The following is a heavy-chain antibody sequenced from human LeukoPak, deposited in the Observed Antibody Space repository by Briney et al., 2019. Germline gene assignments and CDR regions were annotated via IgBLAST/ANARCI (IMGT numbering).Heavy chain of an antibody. J-gene: IGHJ6*03. Sequence: SETLSLTCTVSGGSISSYYWSWIRQPAGKGLEWIGRIYTGGSTNYNPSLKSRVTMSVDTSKNQFSLKLSSVTAADTAVYYCARDLETTDYYYYMDVWGKGTTVTVSS. CDR1: GGSISSYY. D-gene: IGHD4-17*01. CDR3: ARDLETTDYYYYMDV. CDR2: IYTGGST. V-gene: IGHV4-4*07.